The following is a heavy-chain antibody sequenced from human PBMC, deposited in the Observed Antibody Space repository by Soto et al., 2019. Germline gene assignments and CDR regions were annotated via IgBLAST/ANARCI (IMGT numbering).Heavy chain of an antibody. CDR1: GGSISRGGYY. CDR2: IYYSGNT. Sequence: QVQLQESGPGLVKSSQTLSLTCTVSGGSISRGGYYWTWIRQFPGKGLEWLAHIYYSGNTYYNPSLKSRLSISQDTCTNQFSLSLTSLTAADTAVYFCARGAADYGKAFDIWGRGTLVTVSS. V-gene: IGHV4-31*03. J-gene: IGHJ3*02. CDR3: ARGAADYGKAFDI. D-gene: IGHD4-17*01.